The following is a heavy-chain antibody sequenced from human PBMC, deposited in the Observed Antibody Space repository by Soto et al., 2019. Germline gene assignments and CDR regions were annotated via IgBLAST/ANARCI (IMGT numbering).Heavy chain of an antibody. CDR3: ARGKSSSWPQKLWWYYYGIDV. D-gene: IGHD6-13*01. CDR2: IYYSGST. V-gene: IGHV4-59*01. J-gene: IGHJ6*02. Sequence: SETLSLTCTVSGGSISSYYWSWIRQPPGKGLEWIGYIYYSGSTNYNPSLKSRVTISVDTSKNQFSLKLSSVTAADTAVYYCARGKSSSWPQKLWWYYYGIDVWGQGTTVT. CDR1: GGSISSYY.